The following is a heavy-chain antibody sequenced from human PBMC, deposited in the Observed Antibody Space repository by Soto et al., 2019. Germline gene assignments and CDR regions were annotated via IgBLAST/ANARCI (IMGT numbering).Heavy chain of an antibody. J-gene: IGHJ6*02. CDR3: ARDGVVVVYYYYGMDV. Sequence: EVQLVESGGGLVQPGGSLRLSCAASGFTFSSYSMNWVRQAPGKGLEWVSYISSSSSTIYYADSVKGRFTISRDNAKNSLYLQMNSLRDEDTAVYYCARDGVVVVYYYYGMDVWGQGTTVTVSS. CDR1: GFTFSSYS. V-gene: IGHV3-48*02. CDR2: ISSSSSTI. D-gene: IGHD2-2*01.